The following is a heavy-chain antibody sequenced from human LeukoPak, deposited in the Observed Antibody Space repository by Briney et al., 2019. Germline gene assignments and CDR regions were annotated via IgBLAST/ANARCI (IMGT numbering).Heavy chain of an antibody. CDR1: GYTFTSYY. J-gene: IGHJ3*02. V-gene: IGHV1-46*01. D-gene: IGHD3-22*01. CDR3: ARADYYDSSGYYAFDAFDI. Sequence: ASVTVSCKASGYTFTSYYMHWVRQAPGQGLEWMGIINPSGGSTSYAQTFQGRVNITRDKAKRTVYIELSSLRSEDTAVYYCARADYYDSSGYYAFDAFDIWGQGTMVTVSS. CDR2: INPSGGST.